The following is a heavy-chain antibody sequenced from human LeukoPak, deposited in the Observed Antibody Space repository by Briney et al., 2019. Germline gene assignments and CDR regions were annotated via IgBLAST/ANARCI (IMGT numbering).Heavy chain of an antibody. D-gene: IGHD2-2*01. Sequence: SETLSLTCAVYGGSFSGYYWSWIRQPPGKGLEWIGEINHSGSTNYNPSLKSRVTISVDTSKNQFSLKLSSVTAADTAVYYCARGSRGYCSSTSCYTFDYWGQGTLVTVSS. CDR3: ARGSRGYCSSTSCYTFDY. CDR2: INHSGST. V-gene: IGHV4-34*01. J-gene: IGHJ4*02. CDR1: GGSFSGYY.